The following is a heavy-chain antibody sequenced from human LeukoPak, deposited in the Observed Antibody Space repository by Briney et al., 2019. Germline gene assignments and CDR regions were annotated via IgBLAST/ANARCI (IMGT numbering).Heavy chain of an antibody. J-gene: IGHJ6*03. CDR3: ARVPYSSSWYVPPYYYYYMDV. V-gene: IGHV1-8*01. CDR1: GYTFTSYD. D-gene: IGHD6-13*01. CDR2: MNPNSGNT. Sequence: ASVKVSCKASGYTFTSYDINWVRQATGQGLEWMGWMNPNSGNTGYAQKFQGRVTMTRNTSISTAYMELSSLRSEDTAVYYCARVPYSSSWYVPPYYYYYMDVWGKGTTVTISS.